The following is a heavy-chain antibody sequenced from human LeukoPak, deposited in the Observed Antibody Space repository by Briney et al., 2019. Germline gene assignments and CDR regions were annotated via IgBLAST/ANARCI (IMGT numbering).Heavy chain of an antibody. CDR2: IYTSGST. J-gene: IGHJ4*02. Sequence: PSQTLSLTCTVSGGSISSGSYYWSWIRQPAGKGLEWTARIYTSGSTNYNPSLKSRVTISVDTSRNQFSLKLSSVTAADTAVYYCARDPLYYDILTGYSHRGQGTLVTVSS. CDR1: GGSISSGSYY. CDR3: ARDPLYYDILTGYSH. D-gene: IGHD3-9*01. V-gene: IGHV4-61*02.